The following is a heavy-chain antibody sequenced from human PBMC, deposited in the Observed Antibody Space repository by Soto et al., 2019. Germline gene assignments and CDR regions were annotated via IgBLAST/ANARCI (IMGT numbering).Heavy chain of an antibody. V-gene: IGHV3-64D*08. D-gene: IGHD6-19*01. Sequence: GGSLRLSCSASGFTFSSYAMHWVLQAPWKGLEYVSAISSNGGSTYYADSVKGRFTISRDNSKNTLYLQMSSLRAEDTAVYYCVKDMGIAVPKGYFDLWGRGTLVTVSS. CDR2: ISSNGGST. CDR3: VKDMGIAVPKGYFDL. CDR1: GFTFSSYA. J-gene: IGHJ2*01.